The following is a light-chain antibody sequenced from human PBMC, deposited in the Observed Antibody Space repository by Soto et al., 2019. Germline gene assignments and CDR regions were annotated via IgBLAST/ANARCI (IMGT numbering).Light chain of an antibody. Sequence: NFMLTQPHSVSESPGKTVTISCTRSSGSIASNYVQWYQQRPGSAPTTVMYEDNQRPSGVPDRYSGSIDSSSNSASLTISGLMTEDEADYSCQSYDSSNAVFGGGTQLTVL. CDR3: QSYDSSNAV. J-gene: IGLJ7*01. CDR1: SGSIASNY. CDR2: EDN. V-gene: IGLV6-57*04.